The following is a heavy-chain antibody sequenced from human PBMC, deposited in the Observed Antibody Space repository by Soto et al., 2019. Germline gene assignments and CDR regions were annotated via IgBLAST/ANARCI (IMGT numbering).Heavy chain of an antibody. CDR1: GFTISRHW. V-gene: IGHV3-74*01. CDR3: ARPIGTAHSAFDL. J-gene: IGHJ3*01. CDR2: INPDGSWT. D-gene: IGHD2-21*02. Sequence: EVQLVESGGGLVQPGGSLRLSCVASGFTISRHWMHWVRQAPGKGLVGVSRINPDGSWTDYADFVEGRSTISRDNAKNTLYLQVVSLSPEGKAVYHCARPIGTAHSAFDLWGPRTLVAVSS.